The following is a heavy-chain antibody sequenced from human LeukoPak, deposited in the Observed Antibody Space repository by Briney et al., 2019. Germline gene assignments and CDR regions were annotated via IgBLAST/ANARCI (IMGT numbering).Heavy chain of an antibody. D-gene: IGHD3-22*01. CDR2: ISSSGSTI. CDR3: ARTDYYDSSGYYGRGYYYYYGMDV. V-gene: IGHV3-48*03. CDR1: GFTFSSYE. Sequence: GTSLRLSCAASGFTFSSYEMNWVRQAPGKGLEWVSYISSSGSTIYYADSVKGRFTISRDNAKNSLYLQMNSLRAEDTAVYYCARTDYYDSSGYYGRGYYYYYGMDVWGQGTTVTVSS. J-gene: IGHJ6*02.